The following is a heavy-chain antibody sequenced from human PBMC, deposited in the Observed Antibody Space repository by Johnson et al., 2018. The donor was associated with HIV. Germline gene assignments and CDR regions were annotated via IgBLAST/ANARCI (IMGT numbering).Heavy chain of an antibody. Sequence: VQLVESGGGVVQPGRSLRLSCAASGFIFGSYDMSWVRQTPGKGLEWVSSISINGGSTYYTDSVKGRFTISRDNSKNTLYLHMNSLRAEDTAIYYCARDRDSGYDYPGAFDIWGQGTMVTVSS. CDR3: ARDRDSGYDYPGAFDI. V-gene: IGHV3-23*04. CDR2: ISINGGST. D-gene: IGHD5-12*01. J-gene: IGHJ3*02. CDR1: GFIFGSYD.